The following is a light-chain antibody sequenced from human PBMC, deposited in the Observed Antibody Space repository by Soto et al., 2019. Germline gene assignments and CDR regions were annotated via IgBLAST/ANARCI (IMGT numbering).Light chain of an antibody. J-gene: IGLJ1*01. V-gene: IGLV2-14*03. Sequence: QSALTQPASVSGSPGQSITISCTGTSSDVGGFNYVSWYQQQPGKAPKLMIYDVTNRPSGVSYRFSGYKSGNTASLTISGLQAEYEADYYCNSYTSRSTYVFGTGPKVTVL. CDR2: DVT. CDR3: NSYTSRSTYV. CDR1: SSDVGGFNY.